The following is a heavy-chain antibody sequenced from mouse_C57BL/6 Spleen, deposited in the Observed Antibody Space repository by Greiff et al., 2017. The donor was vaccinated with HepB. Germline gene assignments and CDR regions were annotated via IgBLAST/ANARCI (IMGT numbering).Heavy chain of an antibody. J-gene: IGHJ2*01. CDR3: ARGDYDVRRYYFDH. CDR1: GFTFSAYG. CDR2: ISSGSSTI. Sequence: EVQLVESGGGLVKPGGSLTHRCAASGFTFSAYGMHWVRQAPEKGLEWVAYISSGSSTIYYADTVKGRFTISRDNAKNTLFLQMTSLRSEDTAMYYCARGDYDVRRYYFDHCGQGTTLTVSS. D-gene: IGHD2-4*01. V-gene: IGHV5-17*01.